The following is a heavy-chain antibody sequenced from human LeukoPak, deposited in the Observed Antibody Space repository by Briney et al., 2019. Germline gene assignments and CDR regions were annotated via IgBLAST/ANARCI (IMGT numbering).Heavy chain of an antibody. CDR1: GFIFSSHA. CDR2: ISGSGGST. Sequence: PGGSLRLSCAASGFIFSSHAMSWVRQAPGKGLEWVSGISGSGGSTDYADSVRGRFSISRDNSKNTLSLQMNGLRPEDTAVYYCARDWYCSSSICYTDRNWFDPWGQGTLVTVSS. V-gene: IGHV3-23*01. J-gene: IGHJ5*02. D-gene: IGHD2-2*02. CDR3: ARDWYCSSSICYTDRNWFDP.